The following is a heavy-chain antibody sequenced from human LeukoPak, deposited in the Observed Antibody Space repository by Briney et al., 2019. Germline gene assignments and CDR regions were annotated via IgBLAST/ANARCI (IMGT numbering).Heavy chain of an antibody. CDR1: GFTFNTYS. V-gene: IGHV3-21*01. D-gene: IGHD1-26*01. Sequence: GGSLRLSCAASGFTFNTYSMNWVRQAPGKGLEWVSSISGSSSYIYYADSVKGRFTISRDNAKNSLYLQMNSLRAEDTAVDYCARYESWSRFDYWGQGTLVTVSS. J-gene: IGHJ4*02. CDR3: ARYESWSRFDY. CDR2: ISGSSSYI.